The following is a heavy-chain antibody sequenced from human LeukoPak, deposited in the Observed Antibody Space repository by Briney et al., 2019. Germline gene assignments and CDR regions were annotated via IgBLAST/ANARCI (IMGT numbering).Heavy chain of an antibody. Sequence: GGSLRLSCVASGFAFSNYAMTWVRQAPGKGLEWVSIIYSGGNTYYADSVQGRFTISRDNSKNTLYLQMNSLRAEDTAVYHCASSREATSNWFVYWGQGTLVTVSS. D-gene: IGHD2-2*01. CDR1: GFAFSNYA. CDR3: ASSREATSNWFVY. V-gene: IGHV3-66*01. CDR2: IYSGGNT. J-gene: IGHJ5*01.